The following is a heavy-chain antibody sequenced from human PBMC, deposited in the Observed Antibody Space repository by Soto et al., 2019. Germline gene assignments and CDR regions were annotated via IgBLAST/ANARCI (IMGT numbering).Heavy chain of an antibody. V-gene: IGHV3-30-3*01. Sequence: GGSLRLSCAASGFTFSSYAMHWVRQAPGKGLEWVAVISYDGSNKYYADSVKGRFTISRDNSKNTLYLQMNSLRAEDTAVYYCASGGVELVYGMDVRGQGTTVTVSS. D-gene: IGHD1-7*01. J-gene: IGHJ6*02. CDR2: ISYDGSNK. CDR1: GFTFSSYA. CDR3: ASGGVELVYGMDV.